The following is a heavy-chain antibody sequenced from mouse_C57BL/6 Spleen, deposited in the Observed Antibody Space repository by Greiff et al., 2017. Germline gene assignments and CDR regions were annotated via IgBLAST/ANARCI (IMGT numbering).Heavy chain of an antibody. J-gene: IGHJ2*01. CDR2: IDPSDSYT. CDR3: ARNRAKGNYFDY. Sequence: QVQLQQPGAELVMPGASVKLSCKASGYTFTSYWMHWVKQRPGQGLEWIGEIDPSDSYTNYNQKFKGKSTLTVDKSSSTAYMQLSSLTSEDSAVYYCARNRAKGNYFDYWGQGTTLTVSS. D-gene: IGHD5-2*01. V-gene: IGHV1-69*01. CDR1: GYTFTSYW.